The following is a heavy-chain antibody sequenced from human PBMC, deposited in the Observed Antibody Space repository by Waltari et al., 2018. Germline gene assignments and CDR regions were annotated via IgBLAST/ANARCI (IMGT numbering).Heavy chain of an antibody. CDR2: GST. CDR3: ARDSLLWFGEFQAFDI. V-gene: IGHV4-31*02. D-gene: IGHD3-10*01. Sequence: GSTYYNPSPKSRVTISVDTSKNQFSLKLSSVTAADTAVYYCARDSLLWFGEFQAFDIWGQGTMVTVSS. J-gene: IGHJ3*02.